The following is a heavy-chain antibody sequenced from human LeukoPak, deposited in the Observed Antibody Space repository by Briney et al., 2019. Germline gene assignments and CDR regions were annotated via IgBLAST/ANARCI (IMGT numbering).Heavy chain of an antibody. D-gene: IGHD3-22*01. CDR2: IIPILGIA. Sequence: ASVKVSCKASGGTFSSYAISWVRQAPGQGLEWMGRIIPILGIANYAQKFQGRVTITADKSTSTAYMELSSLRSEDTAEYYCARASDYYDSSGAFDYWGQGTLVTVSS. V-gene: IGHV1-69*04. CDR1: GGTFSSYA. J-gene: IGHJ4*02. CDR3: ARASDYYDSSGAFDY.